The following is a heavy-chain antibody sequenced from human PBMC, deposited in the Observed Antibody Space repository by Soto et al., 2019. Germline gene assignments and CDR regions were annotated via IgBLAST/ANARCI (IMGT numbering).Heavy chain of an antibody. CDR2: ISGSGGST. CDR3: AKVGNYGDYEENYYGMDV. V-gene: IGHV3-23*01. Sequence: EVQLLESGGGLVQPGGSLRLSCAASGFTFSSYAMSWVRQAPGKGLEWVSAISGSGGSTYYADSVKGRFTISRDNSKNTLYLQMNSLRAEDTAVYYFAKVGNYGDYEENYYGMDVWGQETTVTVSS. CDR1: GFTFSSYA. D-gene: IGHD4-17*01. J-gene: IGHJ6*02.